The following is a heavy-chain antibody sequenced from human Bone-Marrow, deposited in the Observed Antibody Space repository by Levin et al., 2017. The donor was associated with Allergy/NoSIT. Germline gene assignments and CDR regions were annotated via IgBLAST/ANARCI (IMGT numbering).Heavy chain of an antibody. CDR3: AKERSESYSDH. CDR2: ISGSGDNT. V-gene: IGHV3-23*01. J-gene: IGHJ4*02. CDR1: GFTFRSYA. Sequence: LSLPCAASGFTFRSYAMSWVRQAPGKGLEWVSAISGSGDNTWYADSVRGRFTISRDNSKNTIYLQMNGLRAEDTAVYYCAKERSESYSDHWGQGTLVTVSS.